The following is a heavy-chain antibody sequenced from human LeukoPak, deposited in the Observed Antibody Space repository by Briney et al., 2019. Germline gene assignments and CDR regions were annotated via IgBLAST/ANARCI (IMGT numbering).Heavy chain of an antibody. V-gene: IGHV3-30*02. CDR2: IQGDGSNK. CDR1: VLSFSTYV. Sequence: GGSLRLSCAASVLSFSTYVMHWVRQAPGKGLEWVAFIQGDGSNKYYADSVKGRFTISRDNSKNTLYLQMNSLRTEDTAVYYCASRPNNNWRGLFDYWGQGTLVTVSS. D-gene: IGHD1/OR15-1a*01. CDR3: ASRPNNNWRGLFDY. J-gene: IGHJ4*02.